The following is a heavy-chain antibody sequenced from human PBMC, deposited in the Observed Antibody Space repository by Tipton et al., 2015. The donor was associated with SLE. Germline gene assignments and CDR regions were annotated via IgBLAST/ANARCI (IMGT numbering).Heavy chain of an antibody. V-gene: IGHV4-34*01. CDR1: GGSFSGYY. CDR3: AGVQRLYGDYGRNAWYFDL. Sequence: TLSLTCAVYGGSFSGYYWSWIRQPPGKGLEWIGSIYYSGSTYYNPSLKSRVTISVDTSKNQFSLKLSSVTAADTAVYYWAGVQRLYGDYGRNAWYFDLWGRGTLVTVSS. J-gene: IGHJ2*01. CDR2: IYYSGST. D-gene: IGHD4-17*01.